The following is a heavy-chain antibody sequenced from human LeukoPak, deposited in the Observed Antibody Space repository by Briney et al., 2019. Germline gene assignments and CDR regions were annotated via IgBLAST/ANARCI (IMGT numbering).Heavy chain of an antibody. Sequence: GGSLRLSCAASGFTFSSYAMSWVRQAPGKGLEWVSAISGSGGSTYYADSVKGRLTISRDNSKNTLYLQMNSLRAEDTAVYYCARTFWSGYLKGSYFDYWGQGTLVTVSS. V-gene: IGHV3-23*01. D-gene: IGHD3-3*01. J-gene: IGHJ4*02. CDR2: ISGSGGST. CDR3: ARTFWSGYLKGSYFDY. CDR1: GFTFSSYA.